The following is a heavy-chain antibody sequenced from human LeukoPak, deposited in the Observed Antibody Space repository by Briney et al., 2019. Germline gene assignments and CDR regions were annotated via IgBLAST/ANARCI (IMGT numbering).Heavy chain of an antibody. CDR2: IKRKTDGGTT. CDR3: TTVVRGVITYFDY. J-gene: IGHJ4*02. V-gene: IGHV3-15*01. CDR1: GFTFSNAW. D-gene: IGHD3-10*01. Sequence: GGSLRLSCAVSGFTFSNAWMSWVRQAPGKGLEWVGRIKRKTDGGTTDYAAPVEGRFTISRDDSKNTLYLQMNSLKTDDTAVYYCTTVVRGVITYFDYGGQGTLVTVS.